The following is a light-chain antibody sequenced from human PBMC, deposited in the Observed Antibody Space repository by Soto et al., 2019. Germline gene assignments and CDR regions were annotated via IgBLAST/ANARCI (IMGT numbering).Light chain of an antibody. CDR3: QQYGSSPIT. CDR2: SAS. J-gene: IGKJ5*01. Sequence: DIQMTQAPSSLSASVGDGITITCRASQTIITYLNWYQQKPGKAPKLLIFSASSLQSGVPSRFSGSGSGTDFTLTISRLEPEDFAVYYCQQYGSSPITFGQGTRLEIK. CDR1: QTIITY. V-gene: IGKV1-39*01.